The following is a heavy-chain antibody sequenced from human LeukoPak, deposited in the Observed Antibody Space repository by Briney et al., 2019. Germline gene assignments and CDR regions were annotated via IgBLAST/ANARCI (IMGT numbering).Heavy chain of an antibody. Sequence: ASVKVSCKSSGYTFINHYLHWVRQAPGQGLQWMGIIKPSGGDSKYAQKFQGRVTVTRDTSTYTVYMELSSLRSEDTAVYYCARDPSYCGGDCYAFDIWGQGTMVTVSS. CDR2: IKPSGGDS. J-gene: IGHJ3*02. V-gene: IGHV1-46*01. CDR1: GYTFINHY. CDR3: ARDPSYCGGDCYAFDI. D-gene: IGHD2-21*02.